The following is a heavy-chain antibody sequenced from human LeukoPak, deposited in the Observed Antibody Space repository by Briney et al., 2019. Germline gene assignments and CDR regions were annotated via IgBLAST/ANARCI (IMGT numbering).Heavy chain of an antibody. Sequence: GGSLRLSCAASGFTFSSYGMHWVRQAPGKGLEWVSAISGSGGSTYYADSVKGRFTISRDNSKNTLYLQMNSLRAEDTAVYYCAKIMSDYDFWSGYYRGHYFDYWGQGTLVTVSS. CDR1: GFTFSSYG. V-gene: IGHV3-23*01. CDR3: AKIMSDYDFWSGYYRGHYFDY. CDR2: ISGSGGST. D-gene: IGHD3-3*01. J-gene: IGHJ4*02.